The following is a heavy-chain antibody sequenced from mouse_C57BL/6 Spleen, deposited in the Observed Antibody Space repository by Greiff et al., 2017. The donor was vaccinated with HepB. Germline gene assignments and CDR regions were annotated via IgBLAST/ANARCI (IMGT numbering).Heavy chain of an antibody. Sequence: EVMLVESGGGLVKPGGSLKLSCAASGFTFSSYAMSWVRQTPEKRLEWVATISDGGSYTYYPDNVKGRFTISRDNAKNNLYLQMSHLKSEDTAMYYCARDPSTYYFDYWGQGTTLTVSS. D-gene: IGHD2-1*01. V-gene: IGHV5-4*01. CDR2: ISDGGSYT. J-gene: IGHJ2*01. CDR3: ARDPSTYYFDY. CDR1: GFTFSSYA.